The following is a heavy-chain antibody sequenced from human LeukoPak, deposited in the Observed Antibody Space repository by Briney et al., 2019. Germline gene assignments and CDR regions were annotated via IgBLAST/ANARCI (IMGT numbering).Heavy chain of an antibody. J-gene: IGHJ4*02. V-gene: IGHV3-7*01. Sequence: GGSLRLSCVAPGLTLSNYWVSWVRQAPGKELEWVATIKPDGSEKYYVDSVKGRFTISRDNAKRSLYLQMDSLRAEDTAVYYCARDASAYYWGQGTLVTVSS. D-gene: IGHD3-3*01. CDR1: GLTLSNYW. CDR3: ARDASAYY. CDR2: IKPDGSEK.